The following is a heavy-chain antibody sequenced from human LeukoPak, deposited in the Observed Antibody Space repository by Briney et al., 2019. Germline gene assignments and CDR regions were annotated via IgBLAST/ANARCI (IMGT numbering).Heavy chain of an antibody. Sequence: PGGSLRLSCAASGFTFSSYSMNWVRQAPGKGLEWVSSISSSSNYIYYADSVKGRFTISRDNAKNSLYLQMNSLRAEDTAVYYCAREQIDSGSYSFSVDYWGQGPLVTVSS. J-gene: IGHJ4*02. CDR1: GFTFSSYS. CDR2: ISSSSNYI. CDR3: AREQIDSGSYSFSVDY. V-gene: IGHV3-21*01. D-gene: IGHD1-26*01.